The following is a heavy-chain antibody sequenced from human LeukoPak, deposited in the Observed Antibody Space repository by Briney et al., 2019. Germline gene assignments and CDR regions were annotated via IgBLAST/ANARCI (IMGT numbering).Heavy chain of an antibody. CDR2: IYYSVTN. CDR1: GGSTSRYT. J-gene: IGHJ1*01. Sequence: GTPSLTSTLSGGSTSRYTRSCMRPTPGERLGWIGHIYYSVTNNYNPTLKSRVTISVDTTKNQFSLKLSSVTAADTAVYYCAREDYCRGGSCYSGYFQHWGQGTLVTVSS. D-gene: IGHD2-15*01. V-gene: IGHV4-59*01. CDR3: AREDYCRGGSCYSGYFQH.